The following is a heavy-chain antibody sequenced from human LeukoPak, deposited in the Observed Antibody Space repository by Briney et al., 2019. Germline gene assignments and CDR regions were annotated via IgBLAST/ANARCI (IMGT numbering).Heavy chain of an antibody. CDR2: ISSSSSYI. D-gene: IGHD5-18*01. CDR1: GFTFSSYS. J-gene: IGHJ4*02. CDR3: ARDTVDTAMVSDY. Sequence: PGGSLRLSCAASGFTFSSYSMNWVRQAPGKGLEWVSSISSSSSYIYYADSVKGRFTISRDNAKNSLYLQMNSLRAEDTAVYYCARDTVDTAMVSDYWGQGTLVTVSS. V-gene: IGHV3-21*01.